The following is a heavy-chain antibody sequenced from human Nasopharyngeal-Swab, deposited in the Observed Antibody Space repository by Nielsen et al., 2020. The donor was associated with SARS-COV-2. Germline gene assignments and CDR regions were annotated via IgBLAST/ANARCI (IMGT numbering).Heavy chain of an antibody. CDR1: GFTFSSYG. J-gene: IGHJ6*01. CDR3: AREKGYQVLLDHYYHGLDV. V-gene: IGHV3-30*03. Sequence: GESLKISCAASGFTFSSYGMHWVRQALGKGLEWVAVISYDGSNKYYADSVKGRFTISRDNANNFLYLQMNSLRGEDTAVYYCAREKGYQVLLDHYYHGLDVLGHGNAVTVS. CDR2: ISYDGSNK. D-gene: IGHD3/OR15-3a*01.